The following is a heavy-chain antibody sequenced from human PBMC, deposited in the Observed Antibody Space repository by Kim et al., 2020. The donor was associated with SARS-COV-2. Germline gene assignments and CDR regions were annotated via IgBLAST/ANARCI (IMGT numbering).Heavy chain of an antibody. D-gene: IGHD3-9*01. CDR2: IYYSGST. V-gene: IGHV4-59*13. Sequence: SETLSLTCTVSGGSISSYYWSWIRQPPGKGLEWIGYIYYSGSTNYNPSLKSRVTISVDTSKNQFSLKLSSVTAADTAVYYCARDLGLSDYDILTGYYGRHYGMDVWGQGTTVTVSS. J-gene: IGHJ6*02. CDR3: ARDLGLSDYDILTGYYGRHYGMDV. CDR1: GGSISSYY.